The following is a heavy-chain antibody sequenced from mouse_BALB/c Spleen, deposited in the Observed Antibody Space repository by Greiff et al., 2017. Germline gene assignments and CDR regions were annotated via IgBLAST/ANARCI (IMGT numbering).Heavy chain of an antibody. Sequence: VQLQQSGTVLARPGASVKMSCKASGYSFTSYWMHWVKQRPGQGLEWIGAIYPGNSDTSYNQKFKGKAKLTAVTSASTAYMELSSLTNEDSAVYYCARCDDYDCFDYWGQGTTLTVSS. CDR3: ARCDDYDCFDY. V-gene: IGHV1-5*01. CDR1: GYSFTSYW. CDR2: IYPGNSDT. D-gene: IGHD2-4*01. J-gene: IGHJ2*01.